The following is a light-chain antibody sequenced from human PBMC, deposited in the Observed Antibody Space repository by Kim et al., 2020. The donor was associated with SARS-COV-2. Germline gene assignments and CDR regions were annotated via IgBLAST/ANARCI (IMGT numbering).Light chain of an antibody. CDR2: GKN. J-gene: IGLJ2*01. V-gene: IGLV3-19*01. CDR3: NSRDSNDNVV. Sequence: VALGQTGSITCQGDSLRSYYATWYQQKPGQAPIVVIYGKNNRPSGIPDRFSGSSSGNTASLTITGTQAGDEADYYCNSRDSNDNVVFGGGTQLTVL. CDR1: SLRSYY.